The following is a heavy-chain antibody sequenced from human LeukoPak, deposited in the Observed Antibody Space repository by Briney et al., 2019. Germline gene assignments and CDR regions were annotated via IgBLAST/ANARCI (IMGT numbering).Heavy chain of an antibody. CDR2: INQGGSDE. D-gene: IGHD2-15*01. V-gene: IGHV3-7*01. J-gene: IGHJ4*02. CDR3: SRTSRSSSIDD. Sequence: HGGSLRLSCAASGFTFSKYWMSWVRQAPRKGVEWVANINQGGSDESYVDSVKGRFTISRDNAKNSLYLEMNSLRVEDTAMYYCSRTSRSSSIDDWGQGTLFTVSA. CDR1: GFTFSKYW.